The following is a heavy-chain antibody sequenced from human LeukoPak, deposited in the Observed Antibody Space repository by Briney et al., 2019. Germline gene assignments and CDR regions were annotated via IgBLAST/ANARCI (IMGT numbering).Heavy chain of an antibody. V-gene: IGHV4-34*01. Sequence: SETLSLTCAVYGGSFTGYYWSWIRQPPGKGLEWIGEINHSGSTYYNPSLKSRVTISVDTSKNQFSLKLSSVAAADTAVYYCARATTVTIPFDIWGQGTMVTVSS. CDR3: ARATTVTIPFDI. J-gene: IGHJ3*02. CDR1: GGSFTGYY. D-gene: IGHD4-17*01. CDR2: INHSGST.